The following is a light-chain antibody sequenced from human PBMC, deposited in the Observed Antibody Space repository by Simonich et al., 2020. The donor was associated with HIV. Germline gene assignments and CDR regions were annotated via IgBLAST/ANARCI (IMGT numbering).Light chain of an antibody. J-gene: IGLJ3*02. Sequence: QLVLTQSPSASASLGASVKLTCTLSSGHSSYAIAWHQQQPEKGPRYLMKLNSYGSHSKGDGIPDRFSGSSSGAERYLTISSLQSEDEADYYCQTWGTGIGVFGGGTKLTVL. CDR1: SGHSSYA. CDR2: LNSYGSH. V-gene: IGLV4-69*01. CDR3: QTWGTGIGV.